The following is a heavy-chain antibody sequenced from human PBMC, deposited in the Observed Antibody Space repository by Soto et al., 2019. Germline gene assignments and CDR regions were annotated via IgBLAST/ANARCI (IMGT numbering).Heavy chain of an antibody. V-gene: IGHV3-23*01. J-gene: IGHJ2*01. CDR2: ISGSGGST. Sequence: EVQLLESGGGLVQPGGSLRLSCAASGFTFSSYAMSWVRQAPGKGLEWVSAISGSGGSTYYADSVNGRFTISRENSKNTLYLKMNSLRAEDTAVYYCANDLTLVVVRVWYFDLWGRGTLVTVSS. CDR3: ANDLTLVVVRVWYFDL. CDR1: GFTFSSYA. D-gene: IGHD3-22*01.